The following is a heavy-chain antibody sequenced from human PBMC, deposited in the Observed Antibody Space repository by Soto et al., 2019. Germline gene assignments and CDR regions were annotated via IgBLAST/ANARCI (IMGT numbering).Heavy chain of an antibody. CDR1: GGSISSYY. CDR2: IYYSGST. Sequence: EXLSLTCTVSGGSISSYYWSWIRQPPGKGLEWIGDIYYSGSTNYNPSLKSRVTISVDTSKNQFSLKMSSVTAADTAVYYCARLESRYYFDYWGQGTLVTVSS. D-gene: IGHD1-1*01. CDR3: ARLESRYYFDY. J-gene: IGHJ4*02. V-gene: IGHV4-59*01.